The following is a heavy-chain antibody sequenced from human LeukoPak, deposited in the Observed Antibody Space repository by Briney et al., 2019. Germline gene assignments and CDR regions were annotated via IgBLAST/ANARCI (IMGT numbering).Heavy chain of an antibody. V-gene: IGHV3-23*01. J-gene: IGHJ4*02. CDR2: INADASHT. Sequence: PGGSLRLSCAASGFTFSSSAMSWVRQPPGKGLEWVSAINADASHTYYADSVKGRFTISRDNSENTLLLQVSSLRAEDTAIYYCARQLGHCSDGTCYFTSWGQGTRITVSS. CDR3: ARQLGHCSDGTCYFTS. CDR1: GFTFSSSA. D-gene: IGHD2-15*01.